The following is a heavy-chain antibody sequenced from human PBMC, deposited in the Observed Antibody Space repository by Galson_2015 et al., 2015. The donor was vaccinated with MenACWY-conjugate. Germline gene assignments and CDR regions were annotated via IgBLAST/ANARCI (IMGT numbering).Heavy chain of an antibody. D-gene: IGHD1-14*01. J-gene: IGHJ4*02. CDR1: GFTFSNYW. CDR2: INSDGSST. V-gene: IGHV3-74*01. Sequence: SLRLSCAASGFTFSNYWMHWVRQAPGKGLVWVSRINSDGSSTSCADSVKGRFTISRDNAKNTLYLQMNSLRAEDTAVYYCARLGGNHKTTSHFDYWGQGTLVTVSS. CDR3: ARLGGNHKTTSHFDY.